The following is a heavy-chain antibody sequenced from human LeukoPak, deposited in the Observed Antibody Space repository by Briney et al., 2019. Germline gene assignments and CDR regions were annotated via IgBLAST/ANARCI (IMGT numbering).Heavy chain of an antibody. Sequence: GGSLRLSCAASGFTVSSNYMSWVRQTPGKGLEWVSVIYSSGSPYYADSVEGRFTISRDNSKNTLYLQMNSLRAEDTAVYYCARAIRGYSYLGYFDYWGQGTLVTVSS. CDR1: GFTVSSNY. CDR3: ARAIRGYSYLGYFDY. J-gene: IGHJ4*02. CDR2: IYSSGSP. V-gene: IGHV3-66*01. D-gene: IGHD5-18*01.